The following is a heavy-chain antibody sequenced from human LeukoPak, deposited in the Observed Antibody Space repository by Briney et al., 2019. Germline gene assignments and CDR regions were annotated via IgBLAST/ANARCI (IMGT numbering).Heavy chain of an antibody. CDR1: GFTFSSYW. CDR2: IKQDGSEK. Sequence: GGSLRLSCAASGFTFSSYWMSWVRQAPGKGLEWVANIKQDGSEKYYVDSVKGRFTISRDNAKNSLYPQMNSLRAEDTAVYYCARVSWPPGTKWYYFDNWGQGTLVTVSS. CDR3: ARVSWPPGTKWYYFDN. V-gene: IGHV3-7*01. J-gene: IGHJ4*02. D-gene: IGHD4-17*01.